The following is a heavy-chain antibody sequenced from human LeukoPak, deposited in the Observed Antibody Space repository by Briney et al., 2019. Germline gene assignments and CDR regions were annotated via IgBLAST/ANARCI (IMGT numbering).Heavy chain of an antibody. D-gene: IGHD2-2*01. CDR2: ISWNSGSI. Sequence: PGRSLRLSCAASGFTFDDYAMHWVRQAPGKGLEWVSGISWNSGSIGYADSVKGRFTISRDNSKNTLYLQMNSLRAEDTAVYYCARDYCSSTSCYPDYWGQGTLVTVSS. J-gene: IGHJ4*02. V-gene: IGHV3-9*01. CDR3: ARDYCSSTSCYPDY. CDR1: GFTFDDYA.